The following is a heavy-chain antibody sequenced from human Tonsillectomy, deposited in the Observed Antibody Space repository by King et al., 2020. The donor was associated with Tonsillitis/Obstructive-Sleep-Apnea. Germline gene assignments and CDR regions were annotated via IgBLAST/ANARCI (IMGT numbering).Heavy chain of an antibody. CDR1: GGTFSSYA. D-gene: IGHD3-10*01. CDR2: IIPIFGTA. Sequence: QLVQSGAEVKKPGSSVKVSCKASGGTFSSYAISWVRQAPGQGLEWMGGIIPIFGTANYAQKFQGRVTITADESTSTAYMELSSLRSEDTAVYYCARVDFGEVSPPGDYYYYYMDVWGKGTTVTVSS. CDR3: ARVDFGEVSPPGDYYYYYMDV. V-gene: IGHV1-69*01. J-gene: IGHJ6*03.